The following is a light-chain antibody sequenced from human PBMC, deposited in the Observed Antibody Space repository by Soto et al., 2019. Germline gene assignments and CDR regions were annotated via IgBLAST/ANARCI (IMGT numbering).Light chain of an antibody. CDR2: DAS. Sequence: EIVLTQSPATLSLSPGERGTLSCRASQSVSNYLAWYQQKPGQAPRLLIYDASSRATGIPARFSGSGSGTDFTLTISSLEPEGFAVYYCQQRDNWPWTFGQGTKVEIK. J-gene: IGKJ1*01. CDR3: QQRDNWPWT. CDR1: QSVSNY. V-gene: IGKV3-11*01.